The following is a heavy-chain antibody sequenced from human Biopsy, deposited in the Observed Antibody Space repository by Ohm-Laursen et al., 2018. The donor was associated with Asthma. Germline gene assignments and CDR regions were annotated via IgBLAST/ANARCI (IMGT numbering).Heavy chain of an antibody. J-gene: IGHJ4*02. CDR3: ARFKRGYSYGYAGVFDY. V-gene: IGHV3-48*02. CDR1: GFTFGAYC. Sequence: GSLRLSCAASGFTFGAYCMSWVRQAPGKGLEWVSYISSSSSTIYYADSVKGRFTISRDNAKNSLYLQMNSLRDEDTAVYYCARFKRGYSYGYAGVFDYWGQGTLVTVSS. CDR2: ISSSSSTI. D-gene: IGHD5-18*01.